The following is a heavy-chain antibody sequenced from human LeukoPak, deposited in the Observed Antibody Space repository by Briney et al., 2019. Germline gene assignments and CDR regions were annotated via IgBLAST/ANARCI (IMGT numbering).Heavy chain of an antibody. CDR1: GYTFTGYY. J-gene: IGHJ6*03. V-gene: IGHV1-2*02. Sequence: ASVKVSCKASGYTFTGYYMHWVRQAPGQGLEWMGWINPNSGGTNYAQKFQGRVTMTRDTSISTAYMELSRLRSDDTAVYYCARAYYGDYNRYYYYMDAWGKGTTVTVSS. CDR2: INPNSGGT. D-gene: IGHD4-17*01. CDR3: ARAYYGDYNRYYYYMDA.